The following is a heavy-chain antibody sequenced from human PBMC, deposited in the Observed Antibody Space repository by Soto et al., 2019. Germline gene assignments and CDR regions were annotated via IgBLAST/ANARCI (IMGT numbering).Heavy chain of an antibody. CDR1: GGSISSYY. CDR2: IYYSGST. D-gene: IGHD3-10*01. J-gene: IGHJ5*02. Sequence: SETLSLTCTVSGGSISSYYLSWIRQPPGKGLEWIGYIYYSGSTNYNPSLKSRVTISVDTSKNQFSLKLSSVTAADTAVYYCARDITMVRGVYLYNWFDPWGQGTLVTVSS. V-gene: IGHV4-59*01. CDR3: ARDITMVRGVYLYNWFDP.